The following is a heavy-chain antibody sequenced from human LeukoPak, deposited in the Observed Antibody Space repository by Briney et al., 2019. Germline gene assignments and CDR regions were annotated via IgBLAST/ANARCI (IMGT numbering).Heavy chain of an antibody. CDR1: GGSISGYY. D-gene: IGHD1-26*01. J-gene: IGHJ4*02. CDR3: ARGEWDLLFDY. CDR2: IFYSEST. Sequence: KPSETLSLTCTVSGGSISGYYWSGIRQPPGKGLEWIGCIFYSESTNYNPSLKSRVTISVDTSKNQFSLKLSSVTAADTAVYYCARGEWDLLFDYWGQGTLVTVSS. V-gene: IGHV4-59*01.